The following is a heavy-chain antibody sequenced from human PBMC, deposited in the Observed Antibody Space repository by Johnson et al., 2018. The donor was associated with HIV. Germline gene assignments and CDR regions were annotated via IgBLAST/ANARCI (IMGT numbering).Heavy chain of an antibody. D-gene: IGHD3-10*01. Sequence: QVQLVESGGGLVQPGGSLRLSCAASGFTVSGYYMSWVRQAPGKGLEWVAVISYDGSNKFYADSVKGRFTISRDNSNNTLYLQMNSLRAEDTALYYCASPYYDASWTYYNENPMDAFDIWGQGTMVTVSS. CDR2: ISYDGSNK. CDR1: GFTVSGYY. V-gene: IGHV3-30*03. CDR3: ASPYYDASWTYYNENPMDAFDI. J-gene: IGHJ3*02.